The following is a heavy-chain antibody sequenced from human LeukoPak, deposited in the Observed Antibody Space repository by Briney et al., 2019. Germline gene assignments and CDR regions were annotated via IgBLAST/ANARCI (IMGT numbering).Heavy chain of an antibody. D-gene: IGHD3-22*01. CDR1: GYSISSGYY. J-gene: IGHJ4*02. CDR3: ARGGRRYYDSSGYSSDY. CDR2: IYHSGST. Sequence: SETLSLTCTVSGYSISSGYYWGWIRQPPGKGLEWIGSIYHSGSTYYNPSLKSRVTISVDTSKNQFSLKLSSVTAADTAVYYCARGGRRYYDSSGYSSDYWGQGTLVTVSS. V-gene: IGHV4-38-2*02.